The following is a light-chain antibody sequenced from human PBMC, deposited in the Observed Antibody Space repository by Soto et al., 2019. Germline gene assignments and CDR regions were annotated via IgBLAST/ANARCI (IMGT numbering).Light chain of an antibody. CDR1: QSVSSY. CDR2: DAS. V-gene: IGKV3-11*01. J-gene: IGKJ2*01. Sequence: EIVLTQSPATLSLSPGERATLSCRASQSVSSYLAWYQQKPGQAPRLLIYDASNRATGIPARFSGSGSGTDFTLTISSLEPEDFAFYYCQQRSNWPPRHTFGQGTKLEIK. CDR3: QQRSNWPPRHT.